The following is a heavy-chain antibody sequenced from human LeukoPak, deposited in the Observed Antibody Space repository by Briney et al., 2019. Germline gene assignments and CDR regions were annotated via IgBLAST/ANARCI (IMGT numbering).Heavy chain of an antibody. J-gene: IGHJ4*02. CDR3: ARFYCSSTSCYYYFDY. Sequence: ASVKVSCKASGYTFTGYYMHWVRQAPGQGLEWMGWINPNSGGTSYAQKFQGRVTMTRDTSISTAYMELSRLRSDDTAVYYCARFYCSSTSCYYYFDYWGQGTLVTVSS. CDR1: GYTFTGYY. CDR2: INPNSGGT. D-gene: IGHD2-2*01. V-gene: IGHV1-2*02.